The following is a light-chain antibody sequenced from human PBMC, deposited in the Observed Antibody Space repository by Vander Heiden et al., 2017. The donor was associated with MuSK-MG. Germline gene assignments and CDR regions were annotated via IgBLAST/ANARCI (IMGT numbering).Light chain of an antibody. CDR3: QQYNSYSPYT. Sequence: DIHMTQSPSPLSASVGDRVTITCRARQSISSWLAWYQQKPGKAPKLLIYKASSLESGVPSRFSGSGSGTEFTLTISSLQPDDFATYYCQQYNSYSPYTFGQGTKLEIK. J-gene: IGKJ2*01. V-gene: IGKV1-5*03. CDR2: KAS. CDR1: QSISSW.